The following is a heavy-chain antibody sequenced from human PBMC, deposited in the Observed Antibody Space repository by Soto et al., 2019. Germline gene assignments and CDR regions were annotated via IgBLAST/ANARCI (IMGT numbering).Heavy chain of an antibody. D-gene: IGHD1-26*01. CDR3: VRDPAATLTTRVRWFDP. Sequence: GGSLRLSCGASGFTFSGNAMNWVRQAPGKGLEWISYISSRSDTIYYADSVKGRFTISRDNAKSSLYLQMNSLRVEDTAVYYCVRDPAATLTTRVRWFDPWGQGTQVTVSS. J-gene: IGHJ5*02. CDR2: ISSRSDTI. V-gene: IGHV3-48*01. CDR1: GFTFSGNA.